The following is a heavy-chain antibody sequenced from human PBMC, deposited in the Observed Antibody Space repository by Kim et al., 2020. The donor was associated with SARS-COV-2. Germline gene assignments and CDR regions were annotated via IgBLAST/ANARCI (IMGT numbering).Heavy chain of an antibody. CDR1: GFTFSNYA. D-gene: IGHD6-13*01. CDR3: AKWSPRRSVAAAGQY. Sequence: PGGSLRLSCAATGFTFSNYAMSWVRQAPGKGLEWVSAVSTSGGSTFYADSVKGRFTISRDNSKNTLYLQMNSLTAEDTAVYYCAKWSPRRSVAAAGQYWGQGTLVTVSS. V-gene: IGHV3-23*01. J-gene: IGHJ4*02. CDR2: VSTSGGST.